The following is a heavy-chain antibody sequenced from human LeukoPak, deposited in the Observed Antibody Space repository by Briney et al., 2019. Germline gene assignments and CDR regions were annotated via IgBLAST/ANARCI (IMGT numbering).Heavy chain of an antibody. V-gene: IGHV4-59*01. J-gene: IGHJ6*03. D-gene: IGHD1-1*01. Sequence: SETLSLTCTVSGGSISSYYWNWIRQPPGKGLEWIGYIYYSGSTNYKPSLKSRVTISVDTSKNQFSLKLSSVTAADTAVYYCARVPQERYYYYYMDVWGKGTTVTVSS. CDR1: GGSISSYY. CDR3: ARVPQERYYYYYMDV. CDR2: IYYSGST.